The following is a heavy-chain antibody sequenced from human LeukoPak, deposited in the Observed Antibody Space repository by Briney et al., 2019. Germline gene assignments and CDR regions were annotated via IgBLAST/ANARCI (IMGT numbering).Heavy chain of an antibody. CDR1: GGSFSGYY. Sequence: PSETLSLTYGVYGGSFSGYYWNWIRQSPGKGLEWIGEINHSGSTNYNPSLKSRVTISVDMSKNQFFLKLNSVTAADTAVYYCARGFCSSSSCHFYFDYWGQGILVTVSS. CDR3: ARGFCSSSSCHFYFDY. D-gene: IGHD2-2*01. J-gene: IGHJ4*02. CDR2: INHSGST. V-gene: IGHV4-34*01.